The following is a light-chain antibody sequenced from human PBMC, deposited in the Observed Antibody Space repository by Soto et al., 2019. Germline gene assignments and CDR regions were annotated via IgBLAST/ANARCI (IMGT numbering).Light chain of an antibody. J-gene: IGKJ2*01. CDR1: QSVRGSY. CDR3: QQRSDWPPLYT. CDR2: GAS. V-gene: IGKV3D-20*02. Sequence: EIVLTQSPGTLSLSPGERATLSCRASQSVRGSYLAWYQQKPGQAPRLLIYGASTRATGISDRFSGSGSGTDFTLTISRLEPEDFAVYYCQQRSDWPPLYTFGQGTKLEIK.